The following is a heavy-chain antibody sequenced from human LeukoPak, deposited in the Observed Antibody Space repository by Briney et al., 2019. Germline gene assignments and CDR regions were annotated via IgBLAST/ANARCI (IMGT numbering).Heavy chain of an antibody. CDR2: TYYRSKWYN. CDR3: ARATYYYDSSPHFDY. Sequence: SQTLSLTCAISGDSVSSNSAAWNWIRQSPSRGLEWLGRTYYRSKWYNDYAVSVKSRITIIPDTSKNQFSLQLNSVTPEDTAVYYCARATYYYDSSPHFDYWGQGTLVTVSS. CDR1: GDSVSSNSAA. J-gene: IGHJ4*02. V-gene: IGHV6-1*01. D-gene: IGHD3-22*01.